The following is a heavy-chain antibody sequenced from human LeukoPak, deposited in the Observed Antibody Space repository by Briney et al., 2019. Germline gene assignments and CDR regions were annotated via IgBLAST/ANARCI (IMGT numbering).Heavy chain of an antibody. V-gene: IGHV1-2*02. Sequence: ASVKVSCKASGYTFTGYYMHWVRQAPGQGLEWMGWINPNSGGTNYAQKFQGRVTMTRNTSISTAYMELSSLRSEDTAVYYCARMDYYDSSGYYANFDYWGQGTLVTVSS. J-gene: IGHJ4*02. CDR1: GYTFTGYY. CDR2: INPNSGGT. CDR3: ARMDYYDSSGYYANFDY. D-gene: IGHD3-22*01.